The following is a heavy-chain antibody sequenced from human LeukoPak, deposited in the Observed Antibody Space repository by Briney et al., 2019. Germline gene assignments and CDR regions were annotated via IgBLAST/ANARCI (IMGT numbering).Heavy chain of an antibody. CDR1: GGSFSGYY. CDR3: ARGLPYCSSTSCYYYYYGMDV. D-gene: IGHD2-2*01. Sequence: SETLSLTCAVYGGSFSGYYWSWIRQPPGKGLEWIGEINHSGSTSYNPSLKSRVTISVDTSKNQFSLKLSSVTAADTAVYYCARGLPYCSSTSCYYYYYGMDVWGQGTTVTVSS. J-gene: IGHJ6*02. V-gene: IGHV4-34*01. CDR2: INHSGST.